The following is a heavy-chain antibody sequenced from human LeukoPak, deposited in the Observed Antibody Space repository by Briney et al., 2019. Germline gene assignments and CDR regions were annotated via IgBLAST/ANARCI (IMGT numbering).Heavy chain of an antibody. V-gene: IGHV1-2*04. D-gene: IGHD3-9*01. CDR1: GFTFSSYG. Sequence: GGSLRLSCAASGFTFSSYGMHWVRQAPGQGLEWMGWINPNSGGTNYAQKFQGWVTMTRDTSISTAYMELSRLRSDDTAVYYCAREGVLRYFDRPHKEDAVTLGYWGQGTLDTVSS. J-gene: IGHJ4*02. CDR3: AREGVLRYFDRPHKEDAVTLGY. CDR2: INPNSGGT.